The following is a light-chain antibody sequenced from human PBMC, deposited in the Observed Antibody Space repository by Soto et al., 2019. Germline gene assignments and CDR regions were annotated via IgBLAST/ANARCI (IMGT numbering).Light chain of an antibody. CDR3: QQTYSTPT. CDR2: SAS. V-gene: IGKV1-39*01. Sequence: DIQMTQSPSSLSASVGDRVTITCRASQSIINYLNWYQQKPGKAPNLLIYSASSLQSGVPSRFSGSGSGTDFTLTISSLQPADFATYFCQQTYSTPTFGRGTKVEIK. CDR1: QSIINY. J-gene: IGKJ4*02.